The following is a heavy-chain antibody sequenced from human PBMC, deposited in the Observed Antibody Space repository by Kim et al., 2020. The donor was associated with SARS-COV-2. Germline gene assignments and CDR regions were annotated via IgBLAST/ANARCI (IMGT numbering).Heavy chain of an antibody. CDR1: GFTFDDYA. CDR2: ISWNSGSI. CDR3: AKTGDSSVYLRYWYFDL. J-gene: IGHJ2*01. D-gene: IGHD3-22*01. V-gene: IGHV3-9*01. Sequence: GGSLRLSCAASGFTFDDYAIHWVRQAPGKGLEWVSGISWNSGSIGYADSVKGRFTISRDNAKNSLYLQMNSLRAEDTALYYCAKTGDSSVYLRYWYFDL.